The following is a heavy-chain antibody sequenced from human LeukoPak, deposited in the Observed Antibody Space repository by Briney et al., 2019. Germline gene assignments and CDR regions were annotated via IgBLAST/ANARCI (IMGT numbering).Heavy chain of an antibody. J-gene: IGHJ6*03. D-gene: IGHD3-3*01. Sequence: ASVKVSCKASGYIFNKYFMHWVRQAPGQGLEWMGIITPSDGDTRYAQKFQGRVTMTRDTSTRTFYMELSSLRSEDTAVYYCARGEPLRFYYMDVWGKGTTVTVSS. CDR2: ITPSDGDT. V-gene: IGHV1-46*02. CDR3: ARGEPLRFYYMDV. CDR1: GYIFNKYF.